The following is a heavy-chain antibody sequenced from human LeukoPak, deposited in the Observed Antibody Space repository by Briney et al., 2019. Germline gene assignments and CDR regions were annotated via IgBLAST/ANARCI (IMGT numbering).Heavy chain of an antibody. Sequence: SETLSLTCTVSGGSISSYYWSWIRQPAGKGLEWIGRIYTSGTTYYNPSLENRVTISVDTSKNQFSLKLSSVTAADTAVYYCARVGIRPTRPFFDYWGQGTLVTVSS. V-gene: IGHV4-4*07. CDR1: GGSISSYY. CDR3: ARVGIRPTRPFFDY. D-gene: IGHD5-18*01. CDR2: IYTSGTT. J-gene: IGHJ4*02.